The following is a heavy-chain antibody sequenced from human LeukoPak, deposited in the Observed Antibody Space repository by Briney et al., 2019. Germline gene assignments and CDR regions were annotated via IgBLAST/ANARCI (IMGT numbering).Heavy chain of an antibody. D-gene: IGHD3-3*01. CDR2: ISTYNGHT. J-gene: IGHJ4*02. V-gene: IGHV1-18*01. Sequence: ASVKVSCKASGYTFTSYAISWVPQAPGQGLEWMGWISTYNGHTNCAQKLQGRVTMTTDTSTSTACMELRSLRSDDTAVYYCAREDNLMDFWSGYSDYWGQGTLVTVSS. CDR1: GYTFTSYA. CDR3: AREDNLMDFWSGYSDY.